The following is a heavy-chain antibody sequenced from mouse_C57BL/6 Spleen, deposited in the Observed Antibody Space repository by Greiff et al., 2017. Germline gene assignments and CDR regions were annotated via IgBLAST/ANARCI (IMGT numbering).Heavy chain of an antibody. V-gene: IGHV1-82*01. CDR1: GYAFSSSW. Sequence: QVTLKESGPELVKPGASVKISCKASGYAFSSSWMNWVKQRPGTGLEWIGRIYPGDGDTNYNGKFKGKATLTADKSSSTAYMQLSSLTSEDSAVYFCEIYYSWFAYWGQGTLVTVSA. CDR2: IYPGDGDT. CDR3: EIYYSWFAY. J-gene: IGHJ3*01. D-gene: IGHD2-1*01.